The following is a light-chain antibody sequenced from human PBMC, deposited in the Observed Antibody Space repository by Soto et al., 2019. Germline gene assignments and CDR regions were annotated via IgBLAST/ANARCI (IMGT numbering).Light chain of an antibody. J-gene: IGKJ1*01. CDR2: DAS. V-gene: IGKV1-5*01. Sequence: DIQMTQSPSSLSASVVDRVTITCRASQNIDSYLNWYQQRPGKAPKLLIYDASSLESGVPSRFSGSGSGTEFTLTISSLQPDDFVTYYCQQYNTNSWTFGQGTKVDIK. CDR3: QQYNTNSWT. CDR1: QNIDSY.